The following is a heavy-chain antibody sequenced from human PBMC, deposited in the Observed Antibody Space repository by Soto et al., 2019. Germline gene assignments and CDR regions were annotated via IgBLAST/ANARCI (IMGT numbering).Heavy chain of an antibody. V-gene: IGHV4-39*02. CDR1: GGSISSSSYY. CDR2: IYYSGST. Sequence: SETLSLTCTVSGGSISSSSYYWGWIRQPPGKGLEWIGSIYYSGSTYYNPSLKSRVTISVDTSKNQFSLKLSSVTAADTAVYYCAREGDLGYSSGGSCYSGFYWGEGTLVTVS. CDR3: AREGDLGYSSGGSCYSGFY. D-gene: IGHD2-15*01. J-gene: IGHJ4*02.